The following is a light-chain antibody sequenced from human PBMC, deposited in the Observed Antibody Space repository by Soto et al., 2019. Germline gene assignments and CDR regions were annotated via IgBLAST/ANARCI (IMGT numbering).Light chain of an antibody. CDR2: QVS. Sequence: QSALTQPASVSGSPGQSITISCTATSSDVGGYNYVSWYQHHPGNAPKPMIYQVSNRPSWVSNRFSGSKSSNTASLTISGLQAEDEADHYCSAYTSSRTLVFGGGTQVTVL. V-gene: IGLV2-14*01. CDR1: SSDVGGYNY. J-gene: IGLJ7*01. CDR3: SAYTSSRTLV.